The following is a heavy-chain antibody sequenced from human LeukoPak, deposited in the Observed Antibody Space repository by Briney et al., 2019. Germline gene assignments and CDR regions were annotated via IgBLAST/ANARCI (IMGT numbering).Heavy chain of an antibody. CDR2: IYSGGST. J-gene: IGHJ6*03. D-gene: IGHD2-21*01. V-gene: IGHV3-66*02. Sequence: GGSLRLSCAASGFTLSNNYMTWVRQAPGKGLEWGSVIYSGGSTYYTDSVKGRFTISRPNSQNTLYLQMNCLSGEDTAVYFCASCSSPGYYQYYMDVWGKGATVTVSS. CDR1: GFTLSNNY. CDR3: ASCSSPGYYQYYMDV.